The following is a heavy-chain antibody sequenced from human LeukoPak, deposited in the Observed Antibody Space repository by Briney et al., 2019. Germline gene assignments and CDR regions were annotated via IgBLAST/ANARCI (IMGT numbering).Heavy chain of an antibody. J-gene: IGHJ4*02. D-gene: IGHD3-22*01. CDR1: GFTFSSYA. CDR3: AKDLDGYYDSSGYSYYFDY. CDR2: ISGSGGST. V-gene: IGHV3-23*01. Sequence: PGASLRLSCAASGFTFSSYAMSWVRQAPGKGLEWVPAISGSGGSTYYADSVKGRFTISRDNSKNTLYLQMNSLRAEDTAVYYCAKDLDGYYDSSGYSYYFDYWGQGTLVTVSS.